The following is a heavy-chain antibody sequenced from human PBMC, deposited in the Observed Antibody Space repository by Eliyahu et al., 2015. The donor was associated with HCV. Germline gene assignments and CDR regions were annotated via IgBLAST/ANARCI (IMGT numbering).Heavy chain of an antibody. CDR1: GFSLSTSGMC. D-gene: IGHD3-16*01. V-gene: IGHV2-70*15. J-gene: IGHJ2*01. Sequence: QVTLRESGPALVKPTQTLTLTCTFSGFSLSTSGMCVSWIRQPPGKALEWLARIDWDDDKYYHTSLKTRLIISKDTSKNQVVLTMTNMDPVDTATYYCARKTWGNWYFDLWGRGTLVTVSS. CDR2: IDWDDDK. CDR3: ARKTWGNWYFDL.